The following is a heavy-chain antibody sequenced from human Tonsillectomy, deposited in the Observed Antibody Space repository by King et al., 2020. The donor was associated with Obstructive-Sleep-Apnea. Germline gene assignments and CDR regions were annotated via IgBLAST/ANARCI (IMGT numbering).Heavy chain of an antibody. CDR1: GCSISSSNW. CDR2: IYPSWST. Sequence: VQLQESGPGLVKPSGTLSLTCAVSGCSISSSNWWSWVRQPPGKGLEWIGGIYPSWSTNYNPSLNSRVTISVDKPKHQFSLKLSSVTAADTAVYYCARGRIPGTWVGIYYFDYWGQGTLVTVSS. V-gene: IGHV4-4*02. D-gene: IGHD6-13*01. J-gene: IGHJ4*02. CDR3: ARGRIPGTWVGIYYFDY.